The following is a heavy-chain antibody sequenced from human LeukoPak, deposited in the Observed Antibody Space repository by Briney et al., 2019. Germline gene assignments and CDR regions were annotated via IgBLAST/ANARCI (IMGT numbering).Heavy chain of an antibody. J-gene: IGHJ4*02. V-gene: IGHV1-69*13. CDR1: GYTFTSYG. CDR3: ARPRRDSSGYRFDY. Sequence: GASVKVSCKASGYTFTSYGISWVRQAPGQGLEWMGGIIPIFGTANYAQKFQGRVTITADESTSTACMELSSLRSEDTAVYYCARPRRDSSGYRFDYWGQGTLVTVSS. D-gene: IGHD3-22*01. CDR2: IIPIFGTA.